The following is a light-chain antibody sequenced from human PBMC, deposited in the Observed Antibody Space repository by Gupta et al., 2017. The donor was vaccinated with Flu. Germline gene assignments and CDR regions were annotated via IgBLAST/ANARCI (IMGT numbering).Light chain of an antibody. J-gene: IGKJ1*01. CDR1: QSISSY. Sequence: DIQMTQSPSSLSASVGDRVTITCRASQSISSYLNWYQQKPGKAPKLLMYAASSLQSGVPSRFSGSGSGTDFTLTISSLQPEDFATYYCQQSYSKPWTFGQGTKVEIK. V-gene: IGKV1-39*01. CDR3: QQSYSKPWT. CDR2: AAS.